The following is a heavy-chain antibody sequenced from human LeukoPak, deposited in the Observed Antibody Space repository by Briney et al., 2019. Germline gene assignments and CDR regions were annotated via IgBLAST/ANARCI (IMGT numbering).Heavy chain of an antibody. J-gene: IGHJ5*02. V-gene: IGHV4-39*01. CDR2: INYWGHT. CDR1: GGSISGSNYH. D-gene: IGHD3-10*01. Sequence: SETLSLTCTVSGGSISGSNYHWGWIRQPPGKGLEWIGSINYWGHTYYNPSLESRVTISVDTSKNQFSLKLSSVTAADTAVYYCARLGLILEGVRGVIINSWFDPWGQGTLVTVSS. CDR3: ARLGLILEGVRGVIINSWFDP.